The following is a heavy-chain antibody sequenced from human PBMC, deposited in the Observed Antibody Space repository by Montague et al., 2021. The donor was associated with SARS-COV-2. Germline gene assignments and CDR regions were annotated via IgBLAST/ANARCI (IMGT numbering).Heavy chain of an antibody. CDR2: IYYSGST. Sequence: TLSFTCTVSGGSISSGGYYWSWIRQHPGKGLEWIGYIYYSGSTYYNPSLKSRVTISVDTSKNQFSLKLSSVTAADTAVYYCARLTAGYCSGGSCYWGTGFDYWGQGTLVTVSS. CDR1: GGSISSGGYY. V-gene: IGHV4-31*03. J-gene: IGHJ4*02. CDR3: ARLTAGYCSGGSCYWGTGFDY. D-gene: IGHD2-15*01.